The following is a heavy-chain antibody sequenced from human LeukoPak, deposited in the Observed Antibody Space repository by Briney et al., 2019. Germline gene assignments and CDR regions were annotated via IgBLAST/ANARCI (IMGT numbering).Heavy chain of an antibody. CDR1: GYTFTTYV. J-gene: IGHJ4*02. CDR2: INADNGST. V-gene: IGHV1-3*01. D-gene: IGHD5-12*01. Sequence: GASVKVSCKASGYTFTTYVIHWVRQAPGQRLEWMGWINADNGSTKSSQKFQGRITITRDTSARTAYMELSSLRSEDTAVYYCAREFEGAYSGYDGCDFWGQGTLVTVSS. CDR3: AREFEGAYSGYDGCDF.